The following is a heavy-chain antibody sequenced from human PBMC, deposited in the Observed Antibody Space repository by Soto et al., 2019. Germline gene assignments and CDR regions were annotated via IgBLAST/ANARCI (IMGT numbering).Heavy chain of an antibody. CDR3: ARDLGTEIVATVAGY. CDR2: INGASGDT. V-gene: IGHV1-3*01. D-gene: IGHD5-12*01. J-gene: IGHJ4*02. CDR1: GYTFTSYL. Sequence: ASVKVSCKASGYTFTSYLMHWLRQAPGQRLEWMGSINGASGDTKYSQKFQGRVTITRDTSASTAHMEVSSLTSEDTAVYYCARDLGTEIVATVAGYWGQGTLVTVSS.